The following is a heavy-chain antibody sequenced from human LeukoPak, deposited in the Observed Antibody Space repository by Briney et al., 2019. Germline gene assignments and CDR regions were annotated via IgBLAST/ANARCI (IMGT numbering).Heavy chain of an antibody. CDR2: MNPNSGNT. D-gene: IGHD1-1*01. V-gene: IGHV1-8*01. J-gene: IGHJ3*02. CDR3: AVPWRVSDAFDI. Sequence: GASVKVSCKASGYTFTSYDINWVRQATGQGLEWMGWMNPNSGNTGYAQKFQGRVTITRNTSISTAYMELSSLRSEDTAVYYCAVPWRVSDAFDIWGQGTMVTVSS. CDR1: GYTFTSYD.